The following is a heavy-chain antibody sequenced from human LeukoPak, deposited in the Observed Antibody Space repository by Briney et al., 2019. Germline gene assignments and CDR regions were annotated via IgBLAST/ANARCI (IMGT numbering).Heavy chain of an antibody. V-gene: IGHV1-2*02. D-gene: IGHD2-2*01. CDR1: GYTFTGYY. CDR2: INPNSGGT. Sequence: GPSVKVSCKASGYTFTGYYMHWVRQAPGQGLEWMGWINPNSGGTNYAQKFQGRVTMTRDTSISTAYMELSRLRSDDTAVYYCARVFQHVYCSSTSCKNWFDPWGQGTLVTVSS. CDR3: ARVFQHVYCSSTSCKNWFDP. J-gene: IGHJ5*02.